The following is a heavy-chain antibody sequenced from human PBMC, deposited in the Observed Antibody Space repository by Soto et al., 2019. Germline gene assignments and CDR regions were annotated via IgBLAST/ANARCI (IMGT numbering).Heavy chain of an antibody. D-gene: IGHD3-22*01. V-gene: IGHV1-24*01. Sequence: ASVKVSCKVSGYNLTELSMHCLRQAPGKGLEWMGGFDPEDGETSYSQKFQGRVTMTEDTSTETAYMELSSLRSEEKPVYYCAAAAYYDSNSYIADLGNFDLWGRGTLVTV. CDR1: GYNLTELS. J-gene: IGHJ2*01. CDR3: AAAAYYDSNSYIADLGNFDL. CDR2: FDPEDGET.